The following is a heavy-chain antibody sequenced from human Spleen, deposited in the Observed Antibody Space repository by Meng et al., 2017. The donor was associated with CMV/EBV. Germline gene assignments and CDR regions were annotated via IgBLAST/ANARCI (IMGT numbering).Heavy chain of an antibody. J-gene: IGHJ4*02. Sequence: SETLSLTCTVSGGSISAYYWSWIRQPPGKGLEWIGYIYYSWSTNYNPSLKSRGTISVDTSQKQFSLKRSSVTAADTAVYYCARSEDAYDSSGHLLYYFDDWGQGTLVTVSS. CDR1: GGSISAYY. D-gene: IGHD3-22*01. V-gene: IGHV4-59*01. CDR3: ARSEDAYDSSGHLLYYFDD. CDR2: IYYSWST.